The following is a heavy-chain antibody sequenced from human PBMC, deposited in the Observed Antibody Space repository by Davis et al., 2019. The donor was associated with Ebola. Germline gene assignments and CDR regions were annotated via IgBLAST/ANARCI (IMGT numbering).Heavy chain of an antibody. Sequence: GESLKISCKGSGYSFTSYWISWVRQMPGKGLEWMGRIDPSDSYTNYSPSFQGHVTISADKSISTAYLQWSSLKASDTAMYYCARGGYYDSSGYYYGMDVWGQGTTVTVSS. V-gene: IGHV5-10-1*01. D-gene: IGHD3-22*01. CDR2: IDPSDSYT. CDR1: GYSFTSYW. CDR3: ARGGYYDSSGYYYGMDV. J-gene: IGHJ6*02.